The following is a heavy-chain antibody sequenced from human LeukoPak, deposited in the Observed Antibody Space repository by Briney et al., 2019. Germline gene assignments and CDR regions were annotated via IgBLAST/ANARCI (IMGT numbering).Heavy chain of an antibody. D-gene: IGHD5-24*01. CDR2: IYSGGST. V-gene: IGHV3-53*01. J-gene: IGHJ4*02. CDR3: ARVGRGMATIN. Sequence: PGGSLRLSCAASGFTVSSNYMSWVRQAPGKGLEWVSVIYSGGSTYYADSVKGRFTISRDNSKNTLYLQMNSLRAEDTAVYYCARVGRGMATINWGQETLVTVSS. CDR1: GFTVSSNY.